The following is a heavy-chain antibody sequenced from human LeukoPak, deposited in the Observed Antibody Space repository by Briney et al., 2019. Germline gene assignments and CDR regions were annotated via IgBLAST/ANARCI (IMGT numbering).Heavy chain of an antibody. CDR3: ASFAMVKYDY. CDR2: IIPILGIA. D-gene: IGHD5-18*01. Sequence: SVRVSCKASGGTFSSYTISWVRQAPGQELEWMGRIIPILGIANYAQKFQGRVTITADKSTSTAYMELSSLRSEDTAVYYCASFAMVKYDYWGQGTLVTVSS. J-gene: IGHJ4*02. CDR1: GGTFSSYT. V-gene: IGHV1-69*02.